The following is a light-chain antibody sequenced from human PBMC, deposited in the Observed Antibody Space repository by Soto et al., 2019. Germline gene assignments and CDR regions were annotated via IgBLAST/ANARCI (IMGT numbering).Light chain of an antibody. V-gene: IGKV1-5*03. CDR2: KAS. Sequence: DIQVTQSPATLSASVGDTVSITCRASQSVLTWLAWYQQKPGKAPNLLIYKASRLRDGVPSRFSGSGSGTDFTLTISSLQPDDFASYFCKHYFSYPYAFGQGTNLEI. J-gene: IGKJ2*01. CDR3: KHYFSYPYA. CDR1: QSVLTW.